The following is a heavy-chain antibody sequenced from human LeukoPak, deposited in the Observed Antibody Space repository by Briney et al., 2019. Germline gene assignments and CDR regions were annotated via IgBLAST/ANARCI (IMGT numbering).Heavy chain of an antibody. D-gene: IGHD6-19*01. CDR2: IYYSGST. CDR3: ARHLPLWGSGWWFDY. V-gene: IGHV4-59*08. Sequence: PSETLSLTCTVSGGSISSYYWSWIRQPPGKGLEWIGYIYYSGSTNYNPSLKSRVTISVDTSKNQFSLKLSSVTAADTAVYYCARHLPLWGSGWWFDYWGQGTLVTVSS. J-gene: IGHJ4*02. CDR1: GGSISSYY.